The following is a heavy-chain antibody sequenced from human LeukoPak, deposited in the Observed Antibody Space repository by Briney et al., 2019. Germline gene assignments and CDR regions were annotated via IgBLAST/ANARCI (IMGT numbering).Heavy chain of an antibody. J-gene: IGHJ5*02. CDR1: GGSFSGYY. D-gene: IGHD4-17*01. V-gene: IGHV4-34*01. CDR2: VNHSGST. CDR3: ARYDYGDPP. Sequence: SETLSLTCAVYGGSFSGYYWSWIRQPPGKGLEWIGEVNHSGSTNYNPSLKSRVTISVDTSKNQFSLKLSSVTAADTAVYYCARYDYGDPPWGQGTLVTVSS.